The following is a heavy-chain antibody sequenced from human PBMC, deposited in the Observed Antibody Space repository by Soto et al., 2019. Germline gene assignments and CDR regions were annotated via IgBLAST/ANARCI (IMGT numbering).Heavy chain of an antibody. CDR2: ISAYNGNT. D-gene: IGHD3-3*01. J-gene: IGHJ6*03. CDR1: GYTFTSYG. V-gene: IGHV1-18*01. CDR3: ARALVDVWSGYPVSGMDV. Sequence: GASVKVSCKASGYTFTSYGISWVRQAPGHGLEWMGWISAYNGNTNYAQKLQGRVTMTTDTSTSTAYMELRSLRSDDTAVYYCARALVDVWSGYPVSGMDVWGKGTTVTVSS.